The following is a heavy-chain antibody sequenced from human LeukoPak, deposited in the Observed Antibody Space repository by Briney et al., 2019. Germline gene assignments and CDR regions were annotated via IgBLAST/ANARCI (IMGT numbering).Heavy chain of an antibody. Sequence: PGGSLRLSCAASGFTFSSYAMSWVRQAPGKGLEWVSAISGSGGSTYYADSVKGRFTISRDNSKNTLYLQMNSLRAEDTAVYYCAKSREWLVQRPYYFDYWGQGTLVTVSS. D-gene: IGHD6-19*01. CDR3: AKSREWLVQRPYYFDY. CDR2: ISGSGGST. CDR1: GFTFSSYA. V-gene: IGHV3-23*01. J-gene: IGHJ4*02.